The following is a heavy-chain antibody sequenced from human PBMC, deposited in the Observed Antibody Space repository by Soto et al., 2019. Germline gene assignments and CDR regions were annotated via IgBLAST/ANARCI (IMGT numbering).Heavy chain of an antibody. CDR3: AKYKYGYYYYYLDV. J-gene: IGHJ6*03. D-gene: IGHD1-20*01. Sequence: PGGSLRLSCAASGFTFSSCAMSWVRQAPGKGLEWVSAISGSGGSTYYADSVKGRLTISRDNSENTLYLQLNSLRAEDTAVYYCAKYKYGYYYYYLDVWGKGITVTVSS. V-gene: IGHV3-23*01. CDR1: GFTFSSCA. CDR2: ISGSGGST.